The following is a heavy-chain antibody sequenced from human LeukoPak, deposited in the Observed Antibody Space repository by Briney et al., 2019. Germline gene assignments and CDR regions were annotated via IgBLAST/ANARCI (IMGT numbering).Heavy chain of an antibody. CDR3: ARVCPYTYYYDSSGYYNYAFDI. V-gene: IGHV4-34*01. CDR1: GGSFSGYY. Sequence: SETLSLTCAVYGGSFSGYYWSWIRQPPGKGLEWIGEINHSGSTNYNPSLKSRVTISVDTSKNQFSLKLSSVTAADTAVYYCARVCPYTYYYDSSGYYNYAFDIWGQGTMVTVSS. CDR2: INHSGST. D-gene: IGHD3-22*01. J-gene: IGHJ3*02.